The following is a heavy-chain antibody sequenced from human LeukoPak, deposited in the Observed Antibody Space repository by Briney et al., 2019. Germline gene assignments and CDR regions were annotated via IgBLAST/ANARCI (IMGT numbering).Heavy chain of an antibody. CDR1: GFTFSSYA. V-gene: IGHV3-30*04. CDR3: ARGEPVGYSGYEYFDY. CDR2: ISYDGSNK. J-gene: IGHJ4*02. D-gene: IGHD5-12*01. Sequence: GGSLRLSCAASGFTFSSYAMHWVRQAPGKGLEWVAVISYDGSNKYYADSVKGRFTISRDNSKNTLYVQMNSLRAEDTAVFYCARGEPVGYSGYEYFDYWGQGTLVTVSS.